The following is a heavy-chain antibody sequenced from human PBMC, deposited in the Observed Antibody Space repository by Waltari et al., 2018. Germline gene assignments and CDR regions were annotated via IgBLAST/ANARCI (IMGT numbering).Heavy chain of an antibody. Sequence: QVQLVQSGAEVKTPGASVKVSFKAYGSPFTGYYMHWGRQAPGQGLGWMGWINPNSGGTNYAQKFQGRVTMTRDTSISTAYMELSRLRSDDTAVYYCAREGSRDYPDYWGQGTLVTVSS. CDR1: GSPFTGYY. CDR2: INPNSGGT. J-gene: IGHJ4*02. V-gene: IGHV1-2*02. CDR3: AREGSRDYPDY. D-gene: IGHD3-10*01.